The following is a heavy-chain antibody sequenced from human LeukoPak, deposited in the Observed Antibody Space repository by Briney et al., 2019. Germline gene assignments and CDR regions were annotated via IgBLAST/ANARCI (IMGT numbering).Heavy chain of an antibody. Sequence: GESLKISCSGSGYXFNGYWICWVRQMPGKGLEWMGIIYPADSDTRYSPSFQGQVTLSVDKSISTAYLQWSSLKASDTAMYYCARQASSWRFDYWGQGTLVTVSS. CDR2: IYPADSDT. J-gene: IGHJ4*02. V-gene: IGHV5-51*01. CDR1: GYXFNGYW. CDR3: ARQASSWRFDY. D-gene: IGHD6-13*01.